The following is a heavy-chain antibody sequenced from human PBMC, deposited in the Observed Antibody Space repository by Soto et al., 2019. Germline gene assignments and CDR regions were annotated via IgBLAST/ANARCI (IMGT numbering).Heavy chain of an antibody. CDR1: GYTFTSYD. V-gene: IGHV1-8*01. CDR2: MNPNSGNT. Sequence: GASVKVSCKASGYTFTSYDINWVRQATGQGLEWMGWMNPNSGNTGYAQKFQGRVTMTRNTSISTAYMELSSLRSEDTAVYYCARESGLYGSGSYYYYYYYRMDVWGQGTTVTVSS. J-gene: IGHJ6*02. D-gene: IGHD3-10*01. CDR3: ARESGLYGSGSYYYYYYYRMDV.